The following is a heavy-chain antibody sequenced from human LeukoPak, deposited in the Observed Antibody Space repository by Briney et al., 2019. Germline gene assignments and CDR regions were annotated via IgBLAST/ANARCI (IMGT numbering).Heavy chain of an antibody. Sequence: GGSLRLSCAASGFTFSSYGMHWVRQAPGKGLEWVAVIWYDGSNKYYADSVKGRFTISRDNSKNTLYLQMNSLRAEDTAVYYCARGFSSSSWYYYGMDVWGQGTTVTVFS. CDR1: GFTFSSYG. D-gene: IGHD6-13*01. J-gene: IGHJ6*02. CDR2: IWYDGSNK. V-gene: IGHV3-33*01. CDR3: ARGFSSSSWYYYGMDV.